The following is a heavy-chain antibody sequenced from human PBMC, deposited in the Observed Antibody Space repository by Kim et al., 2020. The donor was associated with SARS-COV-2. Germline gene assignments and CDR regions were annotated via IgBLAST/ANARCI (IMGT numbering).Heavy chain of an antibody. CDR2: IGAGGGNT. V-gene: IGHV3-23*01. D-gene: IGHD3-10*01. Sequence: GGSLRLSCAASGFTFSTYGMSWVRQAPGKGLEWVSGIGAGGGNTNYADSVKGRFTISRDNSKNTLYLQMNSLRAEDTAVYYCGKRGVVRGVDYWGQGTLVTVSS. CDR1: GFTFSTYG. CDR3: GKRGVVRGVDY. J-gene: IGHJ4*02.